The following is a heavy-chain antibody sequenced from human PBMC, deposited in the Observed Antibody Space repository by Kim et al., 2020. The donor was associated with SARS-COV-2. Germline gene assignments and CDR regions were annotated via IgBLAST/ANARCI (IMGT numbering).Heavy chain of an antibody. J-gene: IGHJ4*02. V-gene: IGHV3-64D*09. Sequence: GDRIHSADSVKGRFIVSRDNSKNTLYLQMSSLRADDMAVYYCVKDHPTLHYWGQGTLVTVSS. CDR3: VKDHPTLHY. CDR2: GDRI.